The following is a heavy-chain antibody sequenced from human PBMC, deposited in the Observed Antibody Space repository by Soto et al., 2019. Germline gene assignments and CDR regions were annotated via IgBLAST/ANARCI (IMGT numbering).Heavy chain of an antibody. J-gene: IGHJ6*03. CDR2: MNPNSGNT. V-gene: IGHV1-8*01. CDR1: GYSFTSYY. CDR3: ARDISNAYGASGDYYYYMDV. Sequence: VSVKVSCKAPGYSFTSYYIYWVRQATGKGLEWMGWMNPNSGNTGYAQKFQGRVTMTRNTSIRTAYMELSSLRSEDTAVYYCARDISNAYGASGDYYYYMDVWGKGTTVTVSS. D-gene: IGHD4-17*01.